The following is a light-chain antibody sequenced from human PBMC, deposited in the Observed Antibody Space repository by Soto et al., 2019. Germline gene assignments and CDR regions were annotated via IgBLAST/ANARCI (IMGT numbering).Light chain of an antibody. CDR3: SSYTSSTTVV. CDR2: XXX. V-gene: IGLV2-14*01. J-gene: IGLJ2*01. CDR1: SSDVGGYNY. Sequence: QSALTQPASVSGSPGQSITISCTGTSSDVGGYNYVSWYQQHPGKAPKLMIYXXXXXPSGVSNRFSGSKSGNTASLTISGXXXXXXXXXXCSSYTSSTTVVFGGGTKLTVL.